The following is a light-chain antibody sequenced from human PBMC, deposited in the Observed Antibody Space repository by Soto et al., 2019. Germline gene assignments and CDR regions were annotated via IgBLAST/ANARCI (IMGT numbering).Light chain of an antibody. CDR1: SSDVGGYNF. V-gene: IGLV2-14*01. CDR3: SSYKRISTYV. CDR2: DVT. Sequence: QSALTQPASVSGSPGQSITISCTGTSSDVGGYNFVSWYQQHPDKAPKLMIYDVTNRPSGVSNRFSGSKSGNTASLTISGLQAEDEADYYCSSYKRISTYVFGTGTKLTVL. J-gene: IGLJ1*01.